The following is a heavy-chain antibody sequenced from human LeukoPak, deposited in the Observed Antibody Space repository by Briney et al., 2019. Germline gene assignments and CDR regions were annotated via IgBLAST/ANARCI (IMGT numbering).Heavy chain of an antibody. D-gene: IGHD5-24*01. CDR2: IKQDGSEK. V-gene: IGHV3-7*01. J-gene: IGHJ4*02. CDR3: ARAGRDGYPKRHYFDY. Sequence: GGSLRLSCAASGFTFSSYWMSWVRQAPGKGLEWVANIKQDGSEKYYVDSVKGRFTISRDNAKNSLYLQMNSLRAEDTAVYYCARAGRDGYPKRHYFDYWGQGTLVTVSS. CDR1: GFTFSSYW.